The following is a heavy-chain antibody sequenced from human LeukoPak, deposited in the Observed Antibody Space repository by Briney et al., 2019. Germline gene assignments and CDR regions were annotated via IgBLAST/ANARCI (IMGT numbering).Heavy chain of an antibody. CDR1: GFSFTGHG. D-gene: IGHD6-19*01. Sequence: YCEASGFSFTGHGRHRQRQAPGKGLEWVVVIWIDGTNKYHGDHVKGRFTISRDNSRKTLYLQMKSLRAEDTAVYYCARAFYSGAWYGMDVWGKGTTVTVSS. CDR3: ARAFYSGAWYGMDV. J-gene: IGHJ6*04. V-gene: IGHV3-33*01. CDR2: IWIDGTNK.